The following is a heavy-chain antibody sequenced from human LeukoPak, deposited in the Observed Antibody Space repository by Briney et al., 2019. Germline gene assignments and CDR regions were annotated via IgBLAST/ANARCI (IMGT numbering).Heavy chain of an antibody. J-gene: IGHJ6*03. CDR2: FGSDLSFR. D-gene: IGHD3-16*01. CDR1: GFTFSHYS. CDR3: ARDASYFYMDV. V-gene: IGHV3-21*01. Sequence: GGSLRLSCAGSGFTFSHYSMNWVRQAPGKGLEWVASFGSDLSFRSVADSVKGRFTISTDNAKNSLYLQMNSLRAEDTAIYYCARDASYFYMDVWGKGTTVTISS.